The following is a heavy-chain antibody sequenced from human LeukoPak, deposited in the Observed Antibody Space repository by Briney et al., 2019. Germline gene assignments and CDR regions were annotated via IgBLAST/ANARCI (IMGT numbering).Heavy chain of an antibody. Sequence: ASVKVSCKASGYTFTGYYMHWVRQAPGQGLEWMGWINPNSGGTNYAQRFQGRVTMTRDTSISTAYMELSRLRSDDTAVYYCARAKGLITFGGVIVIPPYYMDVWGKGTTVTISS. D-gene: IGHD3-16*02. J-gene: IGHJ6*03. CDR1: GYTFTGYY. CDR2: INPNSGGT. CDR3: ARAKGLITFGGVIVIPPYYMDV. V-gene: IGHV1-2*02.